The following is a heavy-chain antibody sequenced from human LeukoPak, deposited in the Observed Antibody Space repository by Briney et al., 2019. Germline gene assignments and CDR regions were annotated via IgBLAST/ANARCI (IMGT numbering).Heavy chain of an antibody. CDR2: NSRSGSTI. CDR3: AGVYSSGWYLDY. J-gene: IGHJ4*02. CDR1: GFSFSDYY. Sequence: GGSLRLSCAASGFSFSDYYMSWIRQAPGKGLEWVSYNSRSGSTIYYADSVKGRFTISRDNAKNSLYLQMNSLRAEDTAVYYCAGVYSSGWYLDYWGQGTLVTVSS. V-gene: IGHV3-11*01. D-gene: IGHD6-19*01.